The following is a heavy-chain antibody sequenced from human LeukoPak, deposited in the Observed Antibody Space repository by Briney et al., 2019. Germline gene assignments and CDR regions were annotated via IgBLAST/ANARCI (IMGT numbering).Heavy chain of an antibody. Sequence: GGSLRLSCIASGFTFNTYSMNWVRQAPGKGLEWLSYISSSSSIIYDADSVKGRFTISRDNVKNSLYLQMNTLRDEDTAVYFCARDRYGSGTSPDSFDIWGQGTMVTVSS. D-gene: IGHD3-10*01. V-gene: IGHV3-48*02. J-gene: IGHJ3*02. CDR2: ISSSSSII. CDR3: ARDRYGSGTSPDSFDI. CDR1: GFTFNTYS.